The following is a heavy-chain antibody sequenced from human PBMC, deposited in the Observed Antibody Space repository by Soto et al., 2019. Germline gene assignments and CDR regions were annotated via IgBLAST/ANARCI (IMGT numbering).Heavy chain of an antibody. CDR1: GYTFTGYY. Sequence: GASVKVSCKASGYTFTGYYMHWVRQAPGQGLEWMGWINPNSGGTNYAQKFQGWVTMTRDTSISTAYMELSRLRSDDTAVYYCARGGLMSDYYYYGMDVWGQGTTVTVSS. D-gene: IGHD3-22*01. V-gene: IGHV1-2*04. J-gene: IGHJ6*02. CDR3: ARGGLMSDYYYYGMDV. CDR2: INPNSGGT.